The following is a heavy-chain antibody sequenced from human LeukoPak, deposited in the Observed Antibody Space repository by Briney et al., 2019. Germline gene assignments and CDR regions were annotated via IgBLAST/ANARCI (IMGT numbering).Heavy chain of an antibody. CDR1: GFTFSSYS. D-gene: IGHD4-17*01. CDR3: AKAQYGDYGNDY. V-gene: IGHV3-48*01. CDR2: ISSSSSTI. Sequence: GGSLRLSCAASGFTFSSYSMNWVRQAPGKGLEWVSYISSSSSTIYYGDSVKGRFTISRDNSKNTLYLQMNSLRAEDTAVYYCAKAQYGDYGNDYWGQGTLVTVSS. J-gene: IGHJ4*02.